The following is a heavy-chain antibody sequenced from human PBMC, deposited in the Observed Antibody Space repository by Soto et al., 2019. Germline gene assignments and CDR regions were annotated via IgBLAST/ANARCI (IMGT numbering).Heavy chain of an antibody. J-gene: IGHJ4*02. D-gene: IGHD2-15*01. CDR1: GFTFSTYA. CDR2: VSSGGGT. Sequence: AGGSLRLSCAASGFTFSTYAMGWVRQAPGKGLEWVSVVSSGGGTHYADSVKGRFTVSRDNSKNTLSLQMNSLRADDTAVYYCAKRRGAGGHFDYWGQVALVTVSS. V-gene: IGHV3-23*01. CDR3: AKRRGAGGHFDY.